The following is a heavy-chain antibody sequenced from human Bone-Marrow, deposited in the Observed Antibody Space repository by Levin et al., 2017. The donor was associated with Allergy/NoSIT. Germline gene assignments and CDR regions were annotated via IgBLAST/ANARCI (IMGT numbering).Heavy chain of an antibody. Sequence: GGSLRLSCAASEFSFSNYGMTWVRQAPGKGLEWVSSISPTDSRTYYADSVKGRFTISRDNSRNTLYLQMNSLRAEDTAVYFCAKRLWFGEASALFDSWGQGTLVTVSS. J-gene: IGHJ4*02. V-gene: IGHV3-23*01. CDR2: ISPTDSRT. CDR1: EFSFSNYG. D-gene: IGHD3-10*01. CDR3: AKRLWFGEASALFDS.